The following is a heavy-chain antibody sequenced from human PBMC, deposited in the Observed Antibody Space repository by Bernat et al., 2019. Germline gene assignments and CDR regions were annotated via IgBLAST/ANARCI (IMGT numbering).Heavy chain of an antibody. J-gene: IGHJ4*02. D-gene: IGHD1-1*01. CDR1: GFTFSNAW. V-gene: IGHV3-15*01. CDR3: TTHDWNDLSD. CDR2: IKSKSIGGTT. Sequence: EVQLVESGGGLVKPGGSLRPSCAGSGFTFSNAWMSWVRQAPGKGLEWVGRIKSKSIGGTTDYAAPVKGRFTISRDDSKNTLYLQMNSLKTEDTAVYYCTTHDWNDLSDWGQGTLVTVSS.